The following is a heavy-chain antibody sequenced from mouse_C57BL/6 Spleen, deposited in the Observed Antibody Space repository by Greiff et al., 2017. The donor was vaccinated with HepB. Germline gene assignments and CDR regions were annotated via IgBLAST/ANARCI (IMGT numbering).Heavy chain of an antibody. D-gene: IGHD3-2*02. CDR3: AREVIDSSGYAWFAY. J-gene: IGHJ3*01. Sequence: QVQLKQPGTELVKPGASVKLSCKASGYTFTSYWMHWVKQRPGQGLEWIGNINPSNGGTNYNEKFKSKATLTVDKSSSTAYMQLSSLTSEDSAVYYCAREVIDSSGYAWFAYWGQGTLVTVSA. V-gene: IGHV1-53*01. CDR1: GYTFTSYW. CDR2: INPSNGGT.